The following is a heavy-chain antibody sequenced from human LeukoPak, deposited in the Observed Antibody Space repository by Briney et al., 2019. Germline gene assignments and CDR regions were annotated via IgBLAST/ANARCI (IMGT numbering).Heavy chain of an antibody. D-gene: IGHD3-3*01. V-gene: IGHV4-38-2*02. J-gene: IGHJ4*02. CDR2: IYHSGST. CDR3: SRGGDDRWSGYPGGYFDY. Sequence: PSETLSLTCTVSGYSISSGYYWGWLRQPPEKGLGGIGSIYHSGSTYYNPSLKSRVTISVDTSKNEFSLKLSRVSAADTAVYYLSRGGDDRWSGYPGGYFDYWGQGTLVTVSS. CDR1: GYSISSGYY.